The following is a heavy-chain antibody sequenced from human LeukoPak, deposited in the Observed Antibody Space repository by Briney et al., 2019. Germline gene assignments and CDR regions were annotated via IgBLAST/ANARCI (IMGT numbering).Heavy chain of an antibody. V-gene: IGHV4-39*07. CDR1: GGSISSSSYY. D-gene: IGHD6-19*01. CDR2: IYYSGST. Sequence: PSETLSLTCTVSGGSISSSSYYWGWIGQPPGKGLEWIGSIYYSGSTYYNPSLKSRVTISVDTSKNQFSLKLSSVTAADTAVYYCAREVSSGWPTYYYYYYMDVWGKGTTVTVSS. J-gene: IGHJ6*03. CDR3: AREVSSGWPTYYYYYYMDV.